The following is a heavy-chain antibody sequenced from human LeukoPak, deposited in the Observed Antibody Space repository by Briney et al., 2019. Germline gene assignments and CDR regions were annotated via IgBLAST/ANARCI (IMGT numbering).Heavy chain of an antibody. CDR3: ALPSPMPIHARYYYYGMDV. CDR2: INPSGGST. Sequence: GASVKVSCKASGYTFTSYYMHWVRQAPGQGLEWMGIINPSGGSTSYAQKFQGRVTMTRDTSMSTVYMELSSLRSEDTAVYYCALPSPMPIHARYYYYGMDVWGQGTTVTVSS. V-gene: IGHV1-46*01. D-gene: IGHD2-2*01. CDR1: GYTFTSYY. J-gene: IGHJ6*02.